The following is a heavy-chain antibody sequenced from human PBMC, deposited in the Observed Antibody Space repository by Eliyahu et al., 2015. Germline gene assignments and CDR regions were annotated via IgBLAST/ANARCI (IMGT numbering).Heavy chain of an antibody. Sequence: EVQLLESGGGLVQPGGSLRLSCAASGFTFSHYAMAWVRQAPGKGLEWVSEVTSGHNTYYADSVKGRFTVSRDNSKNTLYLQMNSLRAEDTAVYYCAKDEHYHDGAWDFDYWGQGTLVTVSS. J-gene: IGHJ4*02. V-gene: IGHV3-23*01. CDR1: GFTFSHYA. CDR3: AKDEHYHDGAWDFDY. D-gene: IGHD3-22*01. CDR2: VTSGHNT.